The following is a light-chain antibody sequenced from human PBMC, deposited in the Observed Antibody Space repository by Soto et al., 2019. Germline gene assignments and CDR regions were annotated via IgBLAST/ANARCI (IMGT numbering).Light chain of an antibody. Sequence: DIQMTQSPSSVSASVGDRVTITCRASQGISNWLAWYQQKAGKAPKLLIYATSTLQSGVPSRFRSSGSGTEFTLPISSLQPEDVATYYCQQANSFPYTFGQGTKLEIK. J-gene: IGKJ2*01. CDR1: QGISNW. CDR3: QQANSFPYT. V-gene: IGKV1-12*01. CDR2: ATS.